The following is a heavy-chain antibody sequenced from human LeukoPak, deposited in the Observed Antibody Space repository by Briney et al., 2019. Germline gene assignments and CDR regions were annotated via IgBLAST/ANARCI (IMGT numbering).Heavy chain of an antibody. V-gene: IGHV3-21*01. J-gene: IGHJ4*02. CDR2: ISGSGSSA. D-gene: IGHD1-26*01. CDR3: ARGGPLDY. CDR1: GFTFSSYS. Sequence: PGGSLRLSCAASGFTFSSYSMNWVRQAPGKGLEWVSGISGSGSSAYYPDSVKGRFTISRDNAKNSLYLQMNSLRAEDTAVYYCARGGPLDYWGRGTLVTVSS.